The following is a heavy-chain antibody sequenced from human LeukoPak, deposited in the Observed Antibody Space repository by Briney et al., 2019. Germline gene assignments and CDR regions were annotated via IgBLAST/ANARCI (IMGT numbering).Heavy chain of an antibody. CDR3: AKDHGDYFDY. CDR2: ISSSGSTI. CDR1: GFTFSSYE. Sequence: GGSLRLSCAASGFTFSSYEMNWVRQAPGKGLEWVSYISSSGSTIYYADSVKGRFTIPRDNSKNTLYLQMNSLRAEDTAVYYCAKDHGDYFDYWGQGTLVTVSS. V-gene: IGHV3-48*03. D-gene: IGHD3-16*01. J-gene: IGHJ4*02.